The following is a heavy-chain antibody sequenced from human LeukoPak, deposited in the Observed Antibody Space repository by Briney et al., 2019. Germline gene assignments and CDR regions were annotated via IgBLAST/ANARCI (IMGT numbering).Heavy chain of an antibody. V-gene: IGHV3-30*03. CDR2: ISYDGNNI. Sequence: GGSLRLSCAASGFTFSTSGMHWVRQAPGKGLEWMAVISYDGNNIYYADSVKGRFAISRDNSKKMLYLQMNSLRAEDTAVYYCARVVLPWLAPFDYWGQGTLVTVSS. CDR3: ARVVLPWLAPFDY. D-gene: IGHD6-19*01. J-gene: IGHJ4*02. CDR1: GFTFSTSG.